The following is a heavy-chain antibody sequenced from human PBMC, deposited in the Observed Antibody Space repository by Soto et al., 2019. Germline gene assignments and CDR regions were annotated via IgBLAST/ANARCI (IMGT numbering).Heavy chain of an antibody. Sequence: EVQLVESGGGLVQPGGSLRLSCAASGFTFSSYDMHWVRQATGKGLEWVSAIGTAGDTYYPGSVKGRFTISRENAKSSLYLQMNSLRAEDTAVYYCARRSLWFGETNWYFDLWGRGTLVTVSS. V-gene: IGHV3-13*01. J-gene: IGHJ2*01. D-gene: IGHD3-10*01. CDR3: ARRSLWFGETNWYFDL. CDR1: GFTFSSYD. CDR2: IGTAGDT.